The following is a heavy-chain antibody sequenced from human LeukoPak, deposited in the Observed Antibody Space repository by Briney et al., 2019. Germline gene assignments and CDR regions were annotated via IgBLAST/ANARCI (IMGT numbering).Heavy chain of an antibody. CDR2: MSAIGGST. J-gene: IGHJ6*03. CDR3: AKDRSSSWYPSYMDV. Sequence: GGSLRLSCVGSGFIFSDYAMTWVRQAPGKGLERVSGMSAIGGSTYYGDSKKGRFTISRDNSKNTLYLQMNSLRVEDTAVYYCAKDRSSSWYPSYMDVWGKGTTVTVSS. CDR1: GFIFSDYA. V-gene: IGHV3-23*01. D-gene: IGHD6-13*01.